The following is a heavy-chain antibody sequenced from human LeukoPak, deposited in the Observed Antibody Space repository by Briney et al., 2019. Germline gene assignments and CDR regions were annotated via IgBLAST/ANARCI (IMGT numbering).Heavy chain of an antibody. CDR2: ISSSGTTT. D-gene: IGHD3-10*01. CDR1: GFSFSDYY. V-gene: IGHV3-11*04. CDR3: ARARGAYAFDI. J-gene: IGHJ3*02. Sequence: GGSLRLSCAASGFSFSDYYMGWIRQAPGKGLGWVSHISSSGTTTYYADSVKGRFTISRDNAKNSLYLQMNSQRAEDTAVYYCARARGAYAFDIWGQGTMVTVSS.